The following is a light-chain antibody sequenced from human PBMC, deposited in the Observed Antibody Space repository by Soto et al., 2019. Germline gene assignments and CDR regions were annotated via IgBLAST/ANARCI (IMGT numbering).Light chain of an antibody. CDR2: AAS. V-gene: IGKV1-27*01. CDR1: QGISNY. Sequence: DIQMTQSPSSLSASVGDRVTISCRASQGISNYLAWYQQKPGKAPRLLIYAASSLQLEVSFRFTGSGSGTDFTITISSLQPEYVATYYCQNYNWPPFTFGPGTKVDIK. CDR3: QNYNWPPFT. J-gene: IGKJ3*01.